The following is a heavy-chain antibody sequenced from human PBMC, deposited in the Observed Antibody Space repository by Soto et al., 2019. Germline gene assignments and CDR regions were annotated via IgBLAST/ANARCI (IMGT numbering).Heavy chain of an antibody. CDR1: GGSISSYY. D-gene: IGHD3-3*01. CDR3: ARVYDFWSGYYWFDP. J-gene: IGHJ5*02. CDR2: IYYSGIT. V-gene: IGHV4-59*01. Sequence: SETLSLTCTVSGGSISSYYWSWIRQPPGKGLEWIGYIYYSGITDYNPSLKSRVTISVDTSKKQFSLKLSSVTAADAAVYYCARVYDFWSGYYWFDPWGRGTLVTVSS.